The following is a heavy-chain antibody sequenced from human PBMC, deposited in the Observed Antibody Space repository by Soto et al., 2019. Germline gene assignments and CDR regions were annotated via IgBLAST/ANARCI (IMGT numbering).Heavy chain of an antibody. CDR2: VYHSGST. Sequence: SETLSLSCAVSGASISTNNWWSWVRQPPGKGLEWIGEVYHSGSTNCNPSLKSRVTISIDKSKNQFSLRLTSMTAADTAVYYCAVPGAGDFDYWSQGTLVTVSS. D-gene: IGHD6-13*01. CDR3: AVPGAGDFDY. V-gene: IGHV4-4*02. CDR1: GASISTNNW. J-gene: IGHJ4*02.